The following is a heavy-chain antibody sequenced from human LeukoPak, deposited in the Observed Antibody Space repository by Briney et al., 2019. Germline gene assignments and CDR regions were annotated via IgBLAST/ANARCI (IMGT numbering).Heavy chain of an antibody. J-gene: IGHJ4*02. Sequence: PSETLSPTCAVYGGFFSGYYWSWIRQPPGKGLEWIGEINHSGSTNYNPSLKSRVTISVDTSKNQFSLKLSSVTAADTAVYYCARAEDMITFGGVIHLFDYWGQGTLVTVSS. CDR1: GGFFSGYY. CDR3: ARAEDMITFGGVIHLFDY. D-gene: IGHD3-16*02. CDR2: INHSGST. V-gene: IGHV4-34*01.